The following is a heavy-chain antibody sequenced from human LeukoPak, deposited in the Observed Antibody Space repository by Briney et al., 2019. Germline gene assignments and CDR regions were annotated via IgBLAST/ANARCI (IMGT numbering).Heavy chain of an antibody. Sequence: SGGSLRLSCAASGFTFDDYAMHWVRQAPGKGLEWVSGISWNSGSIGYADSVKGRFTISRDNSKNTLYLQMNSLRAEDTAVYHCARDGPGIAVAGHFDYWGQGTLVTVSS. J-gene: IGHJ4*02. CDR1: GFTFDDYA. CDR2: ISWNSGSI. V-gene: IGHV3-9*01. D-gene: IGHD6-19*01. CDR3: ARDGPGIAVAGHFDY.